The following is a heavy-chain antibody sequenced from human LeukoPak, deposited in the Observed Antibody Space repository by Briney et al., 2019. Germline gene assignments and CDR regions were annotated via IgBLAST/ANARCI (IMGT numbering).Heavy chain of an antibody. Sequence: GGSLRLSCAASGFTFNNYAMTWVRQAPGKGLEWVSAISGSGGSTYYADSVKGRFTISRDNSKNTLYLQMNSLRAEDTAVYYCAKDAWLAKYYFDYWGQGTLVTVSS. CDR1: GFTFNNYA. CDR2: ISGSGGST. D-gene: IGHD6-19*01. J-gene: IGHJ4*02. CDR3: AKDAWLAKYYFDY. V-gene: IGHV3-23*01.